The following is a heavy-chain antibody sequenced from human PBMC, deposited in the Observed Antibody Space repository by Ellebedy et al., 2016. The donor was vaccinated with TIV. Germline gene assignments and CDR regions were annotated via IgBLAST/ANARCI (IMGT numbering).Heavy chain of an antibody. Sequence: GESLKTSCAATGFTVSNNYMSLLRQAPGKGLEWVSIIYSDGTTHYADSVKGRFTISRDNSKNTVYLQMNSLTAEDTALYYCARAPTITTNYDYWGQGTLVAVSS. D-gene: IGHD5-12*01. CDR1: GFTVSNNY. CDR3: ARAPTITTNYDY. J-gene: IGHJ4*02. V-gene: IGHV3-53*01. CDR2: IYSDGTT.